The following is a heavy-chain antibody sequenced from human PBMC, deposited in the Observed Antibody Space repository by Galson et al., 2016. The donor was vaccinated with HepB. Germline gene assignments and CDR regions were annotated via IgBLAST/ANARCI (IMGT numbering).Heavy chain of an antibody. CDR2: IGGSGGYT. Sequence: SLRLSCAASGFTYSKYMMNWVRQAPGKGLEWVSAIGGSGGYTYYPDSVKGRFTISRDNYKNTLYLDINSLRAEDTAVYYCARRYDTPGYYYIDFWGQGTLVSVSS. D-gene: IGHD3-22*01. J-gene: IGHJ4*02. V-gene: IGHV3-23*01. CDR1: GFTYSKYM. CDR3: ARRYDTPGYYYIDF.